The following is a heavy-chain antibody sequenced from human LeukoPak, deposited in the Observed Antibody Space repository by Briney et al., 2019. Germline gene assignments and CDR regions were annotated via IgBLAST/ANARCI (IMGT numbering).Heavy chain of an antibody. Sequence: ASVKVSCKASGYTFTEYAMHWVRLAPGHGLEWMGWINADSGNTESSQRFQGRLSITWDTSATTAYMELSSLTSEDTAVYYCARGGPNRSGWTLDYWGQGTLVTVSS. CDR2: INADSGNT. V-gene: IGHV1-3*01. D-gene: IGHD6-19*01. J-gene: IGHJ4*02. CDR1: GYTFTEYA. CDR3: ARGGPNRSGWTLDY.